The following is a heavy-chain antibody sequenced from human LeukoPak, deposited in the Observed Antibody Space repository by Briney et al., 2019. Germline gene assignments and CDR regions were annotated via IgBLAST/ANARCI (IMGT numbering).Heavy chain of an antibody. J-gene: IGHJ4*02. D-gene: IGHD3-22*01. CDR3: VSGYYYFDY. Sequence: GSLRLSCAASGFTFSGYTMNWVRQAPGKGLEWVSSITSSSSDISYADSLKGRFTISRDNANNSLYLHMNSLRADDTAVYYCVSGYYYFDYWGQGTLVTVSS. CDR1: GFTFSGYT. CDR2: ITSSSSDI. V-gene: IGHV3-21*01.